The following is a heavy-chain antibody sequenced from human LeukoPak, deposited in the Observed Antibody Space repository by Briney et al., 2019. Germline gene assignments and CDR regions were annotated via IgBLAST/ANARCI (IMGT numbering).Heavy chain of an antibody. V-gene: IGHV1-46*01. J-gene: IGHJ4*02. CDR3: ARDRGRYYDSSGIDY. D-gene: IGHD3-22*01. Sequence: GASVKVSCKASGYTFTSYYMHWVRQAPGQGLEWMGIINPSGGSTSYAQKFQGRVTMTRDTSTSTVYMELSSLRSEDTAVYYCARDRGRYYDSSGIDYWGQGTLVTVSS. CDR2: INPSGGST. CDR1: GYTFTSYY.